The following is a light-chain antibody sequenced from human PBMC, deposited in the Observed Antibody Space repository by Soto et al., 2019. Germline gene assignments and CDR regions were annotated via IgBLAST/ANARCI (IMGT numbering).Light chain of an antibody. CDR3: QDYNSYPRT. CDR2: KAS. J-gene: IGKJ1*01. Sequence: DIQMTQSPSTLSASVGDRVTITCRASQSVSSWLAWYQQKSGKAPKLLIYKASILEDGVPSRFSGSGSGTEFTLSISSLQPDDSATYYCQDYNSYPRTFGQGTKVEIK. CDR1: QSVSSW. V-gene: IGKV1-5*03.